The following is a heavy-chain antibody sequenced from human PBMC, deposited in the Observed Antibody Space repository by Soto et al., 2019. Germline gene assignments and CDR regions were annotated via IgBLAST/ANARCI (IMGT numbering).Heavy chain of an antibody. CDR2: IYYSGRT. CDR3: ARDRSNSPDYFDY. D-gene: IGHD6-6*01. CDR1: GGSISSDDYY. J-gene: IGHJ4*02. Sequence: SETLSLTCTVSGGSISSDDYYWSWIRQPPGKGLEWIGYIYYSGRTDYNPSLKSRVFISIDTSKNRFSLTLNSVNAADTAVYYCARDRSNSPDYFDYWGQGTLVTVSS. V-gene: IGHV4-30-4*01.